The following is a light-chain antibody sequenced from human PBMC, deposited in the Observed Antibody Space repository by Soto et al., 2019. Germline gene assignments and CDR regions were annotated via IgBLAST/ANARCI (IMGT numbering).Light chain of an antibody. CDR2: AAS. CDR3: HQSYSTPYT. J-gene: IGKJ2*01. V-gene: IGKV1-39*01. CDR1: LSISSS. Sequence: DIQLTQSPSSLSASVGDRVTITCRASLSISSSLNWYQQKPGKAPQLLIYAASSLQSGDPSRFSGTGSGPDFTLTISTLQPEDFATYYCHQSYSTPYTFGQGTKLEI.